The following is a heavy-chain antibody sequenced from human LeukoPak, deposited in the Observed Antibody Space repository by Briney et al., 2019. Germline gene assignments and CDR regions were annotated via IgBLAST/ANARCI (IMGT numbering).Heavy chain of an antibody. CDR1: GGTFSSYA. J-gene: IGHJ4*02. CDR2: IIPIFGTA. CDR3: ARMGEQYSYAVGY. V-gene: IGHV1-69*13. Sequence: SVKVSCKASGGTFSSYAISWVRQAPGQGLEWMGGIIPIFGTANYAQKFQGRVTITADESTSTAYMELSSLRSEDTAVYYCARMGEQYSYAVGYWGQGTLVSVSS. D-gene: IGHD5-18*01.